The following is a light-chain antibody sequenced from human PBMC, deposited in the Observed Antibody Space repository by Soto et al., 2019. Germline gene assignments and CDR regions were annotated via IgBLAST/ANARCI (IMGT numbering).Light chain of an antibody. J-gene: IGKJ1*01. CDR2: GAS. Sequence: DTVLTQSPAPLSASPGERVTLSCKSSQSPSSSYLAWYQQQPDHARRILIYGASSRATGIPDRFSGSGSGTDFTPTISRLEPEDFAVYYCQQYGSSRTFGQGTKVDIK. CDR1: QSPSSSY. CDR3: QQYGSSRT. V-gene: IGKV3-20*01.